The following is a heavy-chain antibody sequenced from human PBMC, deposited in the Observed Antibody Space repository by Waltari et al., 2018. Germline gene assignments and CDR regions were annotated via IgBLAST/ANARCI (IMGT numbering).Heavy chain of an antibody. D-gene: IGHD5-12*01. CDR2: VYYSRTT. Sequence: QLQLQESGPGLVKPSETLSLSCSVSGDSISSSNYYWGWIRQPPGKGLEWIASVYYSRTTDYTPSLKSRVTISADTARNQFYLRLTSVTATDTAVYYCARSSAGMPRWLGDYWGQGILVTVSS. J-gene: IGHJ4*02. CDR1: GDSISSSNYY. V-gene: IGHV4-39*01. CDR3: ARSSAGMPRWLGDY.